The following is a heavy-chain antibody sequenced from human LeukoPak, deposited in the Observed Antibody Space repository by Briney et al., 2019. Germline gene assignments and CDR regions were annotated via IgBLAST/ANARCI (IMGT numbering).Heavy chain of an antibody. J-gene: IGHJ4*02. D-gene: IGHD2-21*02. CDR2: INPRGGST. Sequence: ASVKVSCKASGYTFTSYYMHWVRQAPGQGLEWMGIINPRGGSTSYAQKFQGRVTMTTDTSTSTAYMELRSLRSDDTAVYYCAREGGGIVVVTAILSHFDYWGQGTLVTVSS. CDR1: GYTFTSYY. CDR3: AREGGGIVVVTAILSHFDY. V-gene: IGHV1-46*01.